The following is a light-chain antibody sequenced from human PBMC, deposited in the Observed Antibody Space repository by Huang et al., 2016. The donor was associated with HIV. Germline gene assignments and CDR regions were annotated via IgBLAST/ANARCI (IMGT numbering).Light chain of an antibody. V-gene: IGKV3-20*01. CDR2: GAS. J-gene: IGKJ1*01. Sequence: EIVLTQSPGTLSLFPGERATLYCRASQSVSSSYLAWYQQKFGQAPRLLIYGASNRAAGIPDRFSGSGSGTDFTLTISRLEPEDFAVYYCQQYDTSPWGFGQGTKVEIK. CDR1: QSVSSSY. CDR3: QQYDTSPWG.